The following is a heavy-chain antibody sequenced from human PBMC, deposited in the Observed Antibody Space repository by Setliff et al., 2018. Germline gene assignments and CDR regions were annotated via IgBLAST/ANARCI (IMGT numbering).Heavy chain of an antibody. V-gene: IGHV3-33*08. D-gene: IGHD2-2*02. CDR1: GFTFSSYW. J-gene: IGHJ6*03. CDR2: IWYDGSNK. CDR3: AKSGGYCSSTSCYSYYYYMDV. Sequence: GGSLRLSCAASGFTFSSYWMSWVRQAPGKGLEWVAVIWYDGSNKYYADSVKGRFTISRDNSKNTLYLQMNSLRAEDTAVYYCAKSGGYCSSTSCYSYYYYMDVWGKGTTVTVSS.